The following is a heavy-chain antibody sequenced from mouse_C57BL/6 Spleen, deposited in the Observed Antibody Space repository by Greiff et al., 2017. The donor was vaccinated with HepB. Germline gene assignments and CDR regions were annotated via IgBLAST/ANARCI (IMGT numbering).Heavy chain of an antibody. D-gene: IGHD1-1*01. CDR3: ASTTVVAPGFAY. J-gene: IGHJ3*01. V-gene: IGHV1-53*01. CDR1: GYTFTSYW. CDR2: INPSNGGT. Sequence: VQLQQPGTELVKPGASVKLSCKASGYTFTSYWMHWVQQRPGQGLEWIGNINPSNGGTNYNEKFKSKATLTVDKSSSTAYMQLSSLTSEDSAVYYCASTTVVAPGFAYWGQGTLVTVSA.